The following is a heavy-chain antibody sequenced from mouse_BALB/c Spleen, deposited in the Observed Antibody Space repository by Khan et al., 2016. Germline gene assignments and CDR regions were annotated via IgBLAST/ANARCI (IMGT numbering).Heavy chain of an antibody. J-gene: IGHJ2*01. CDR1: GYTFSNFW. CDR2: IFPESGRP. CDR3: ARKYRYDNKYYLDY. Sequence: QVQLKESGSELMKPGASVKISCRPTGYTFSNFWIEWIRQRPGHGLEWIGEIFPESGRPNFCENFKGKTTSSADTSSTTAYTHLTSLTSEDSAGYYCARKYRYDNKYYLDYWGQGTTLTVSS. V-gene: IGHV1-9*01. D-gene: IGHD2-12*01.